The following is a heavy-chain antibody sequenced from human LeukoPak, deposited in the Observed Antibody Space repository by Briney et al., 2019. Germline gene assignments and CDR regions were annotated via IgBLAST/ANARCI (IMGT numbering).Heavy chain of an antibody. Sequence: GGSLRLSCAASGFTSDDYVMSWVRQDPGRRLEWVSTVDWSGGRTSYADSVKGRFTISRDNAKNSLYLQMNSLKSEDTGVYYCTTDGKYSSSGTYWFDPWGQGTLVTVSS. V-gene: IGHV3-20*04. CDR1: GFTSDDYV. CDR3: TTDGKYSSSGTYWFDP. D-gene: IGHD6-13*01. J-gene: IGHJ5*02. CDR2: VDWSGGRT.